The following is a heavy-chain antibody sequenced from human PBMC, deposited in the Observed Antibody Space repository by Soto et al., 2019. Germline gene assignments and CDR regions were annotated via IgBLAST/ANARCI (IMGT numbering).Heavy chain of an antibody. CDR2: MKPGSGDT. V-gene: IGHV1-8*02. CDR1: GCTFAGYD. Sequence: ASVRVSFKASGCTFAGYDMHWVRQAPGQGLEWMGWMKPGSGDTGYAQKFQGRVTMTRDISIATAYMELNSLTSEDTAIYYCARMESFGSLNWFDPWGQGTLVTVSS. D-gene: IGHD5-18*01. J-gene: IGHJ5*02. CDR3: ARMESFGSLNWFDP.